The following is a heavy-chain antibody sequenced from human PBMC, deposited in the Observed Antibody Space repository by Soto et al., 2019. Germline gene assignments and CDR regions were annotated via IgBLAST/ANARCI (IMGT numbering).Heavy chain of an antibody. V-gene: IGHV3-7*03. D-gene: IGHD3-22*01. Sequence: EVQLVESGGGLVQPGGSLRLSCAVSGFTFGSYWMNWVRLIPGKGLEWVAYIKPDGSATYYVDSVKGRFTISRDNAKNTLYLQMNSLRAEDTAVYYCAKGGTMIVLVITTLDYWGQGTLVTVSS. CDR2: IKPDGSAT. CDR1: GFTFGSYW. CDR3: AKGGTMIVLVITTLDY. J-gene: IGHJ4*02.